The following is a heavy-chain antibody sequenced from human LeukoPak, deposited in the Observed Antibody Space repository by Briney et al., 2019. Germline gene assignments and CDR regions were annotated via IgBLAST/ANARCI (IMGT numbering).Heavy chain of an antibody. D-gene: IGHD2-21*02. Sequence: GESLKISCKASGYTFTTYGINWVRQAPGQGLEWMGWISTNNGNTHYAQNLQGRVTLTTDISTTTAYMELSSLRSEDTAVYYCATRAYCGGDCYSAPWGQGTLVTVSS. CDR3: ATRAYCGGDCYSAP. CDR2: ISTNNGNT. V-gene: IGHV1-18*01. CDR1: GYTFTTYG. J-gene: IGHJ5*02.